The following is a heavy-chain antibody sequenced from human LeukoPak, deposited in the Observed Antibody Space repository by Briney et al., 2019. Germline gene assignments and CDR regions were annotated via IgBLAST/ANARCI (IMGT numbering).Heavy chain of an antibody. D-gene: IGHD6-6*01. Sequence: PGGSLRLSCSASGFTFNNYAMSWVRQAPGKGLEWVSGISGSGGSRNYADSVKGRFTISRDNAKNTLYLQMNSLRAEDTAVYYCVREYSSSSGRAFDIWGQGTMVTVSP. CDR2: ISGSGGSR. CDR1: GFTFNNYA. CDR3: VREYSSSSGRAFDI. J-gene: IGHJ3*02. V-gene: IGHV3-23*01.